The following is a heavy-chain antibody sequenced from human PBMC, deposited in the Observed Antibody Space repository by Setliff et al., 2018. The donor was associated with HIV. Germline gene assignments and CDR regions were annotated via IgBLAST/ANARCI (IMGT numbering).Heavy chain of an antibody. J-gene: IGHJ4*02. CDR3: ASAPHHVSGTLWY. Sequence: ASVKVSCKISGYSLTDLSIQWVRQAPGKGLEWMGGYVPEDGKMIYAQKFQGRVTMTEDTSADTAYMGLSSLRSEDSAVYYCASAPHHVSGTLWYWGQGTAVTVS. CDR1: GYSLTDLS. D-gene: IGHD3-10*01. CDR2: YVPEDGKM. V-gene: IGHV1-24*01.